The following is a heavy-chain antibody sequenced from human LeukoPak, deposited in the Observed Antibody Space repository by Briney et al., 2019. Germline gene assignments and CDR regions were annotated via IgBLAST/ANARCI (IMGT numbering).Heavy chain of an antibody. J-gene: IGHJ5*02. CDR1: GGTSSSYA. V-gene: IGHV1-69*13. Sequence: SVKVSCKASGGTSSSYAISWVRQAPGQGLEWMGGIIPIFGTANYAQKFQGRVTITADESTSTAYMELSSLRSEDTAVYYCARETSFLGMAAAGTNWFDPWGQGTLVTVSS. CDR2: IIPIFGTA. D-gene: IGHD6-13*01. CDR3: ARETSFLGMAAAGTNWFDP.